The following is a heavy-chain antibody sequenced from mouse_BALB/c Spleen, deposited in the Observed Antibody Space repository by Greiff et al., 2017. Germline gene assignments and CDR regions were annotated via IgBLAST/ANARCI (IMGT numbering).Heavy chain of an antibody. Sequence: EVKLMESGGGLVKPGGSLKLSCAASGFTFSSYAMSWVRQTPEKRLEWVASISSGGSTYYPDSVKGRFTISRDNAKNTLYLQMSSLKSEDTAMYYCARDNYGSSFDYWGQGTTLTVSS. D-gene: IGHD1-1*01. J-gene: IGHJ2*01. V-gene: IGHV5-6-5*01. CDR3: ARDNYGSSFDY. CDR1: GFTFSSYA. CDR2: ISSGGST.